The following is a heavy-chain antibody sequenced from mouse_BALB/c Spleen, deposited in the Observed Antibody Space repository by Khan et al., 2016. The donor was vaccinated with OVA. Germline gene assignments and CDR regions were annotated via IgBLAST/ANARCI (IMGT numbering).Heavy chain of an antibody. J-gene: IGHJ3*01. Sequence: EVELVESGGGLVQPGGSRKLSCAASGFTFSDYGMAWVRQAPGKGPEWVAFISDLAYTIYYADTVTGRFTISRENAKNTLYLEMSSLRSEETDIYYCARGGGTAPFAYWGLGTLVTVSA. CDR3: ARGGGTAPFAY. V-gene: IGHV5-15*02. CDR2: ISDLAYTI. D-gene: IGHD1-2*01. CDR1: GFTFSDYG.